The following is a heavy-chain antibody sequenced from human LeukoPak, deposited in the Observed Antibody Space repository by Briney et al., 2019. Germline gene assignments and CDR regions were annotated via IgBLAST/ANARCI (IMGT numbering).Heavy chain of an antibody. Sequence: GGSLRLSCAASGFSFSSHWMHWIRQAPGKGLVWVSRIHSDGIGTSYADSVRGRFIISRDNAKNTLYLQMNSLRAEDTAVYYCARDQGSFDYWGQGTLVTVSS. CDR1: GFSFSSHW. CDR2: IHSDGIGT. V-gene: IGHV3-74*01. J-gene: IGHJ4*02. CDR3: ARDQGSFDY.